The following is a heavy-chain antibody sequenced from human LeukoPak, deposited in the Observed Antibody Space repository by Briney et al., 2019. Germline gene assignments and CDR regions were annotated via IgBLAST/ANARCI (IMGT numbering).Heavy chain of an antibody. Sequence: SVKVSCKASGGTFSSYAISWVRQAPGQGLEWMGGITPMFGTAKYAQKFQGRVTITADESTSTAYMELSSLRSEDTAVYYCARDSSEFRSLIFHWGQGTLVTVSS. CDR1: GGTFSSYA. J-gene: IGHJ1*01. D-gene: IGHD3-9*01. V-gene: IGHV1-69*01. CDR2: ITPMFGTA. CDR3: ARDSSEFRSLIFH.